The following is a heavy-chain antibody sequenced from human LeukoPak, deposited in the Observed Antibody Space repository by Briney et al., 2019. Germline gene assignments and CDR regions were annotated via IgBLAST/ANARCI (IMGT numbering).Heavy chain of an antibody. CDR1: GGSFSGYY. CDR2: IYYSGST. V-gene: IGHV4-34*01. CDR3: ARELYGDYFDP. D-gene: IGHD4-17*01. Sequence: SETLSLTCAVYGGSFSGYYWSWIRQPPGKGLEWIGSIYYSGSTYYNPSLKSRVTISVDTSKNQFSLKLSSVTAADTAVYYCARELYGDYFDPWGQGTLVTVSS. J-gene: IGHJ5*02.